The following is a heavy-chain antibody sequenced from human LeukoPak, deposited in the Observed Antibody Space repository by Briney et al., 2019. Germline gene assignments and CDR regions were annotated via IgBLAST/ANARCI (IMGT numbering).Heavy chain of an antibody. Sequence: PSETLSLTCTVSGGSISSGGYYWSWIRQHPGKGLEWIGYIYYSGSTYYNPSLKSRVTISVDTSKNQFSLKLSSVTAADTAVYYCARGGYDSSGYYYVLWYYYYMDVWGKGTTVTVSS. V-gene: IGHV4-31*03. CDR3: ARGGYDSSGYYYVLWYYYYMDV. D-gene: IGHD3-22*01. CDR2: IYYSGST. CDR1: GGSISSGGYY. J-gene: IGHJ6*03.